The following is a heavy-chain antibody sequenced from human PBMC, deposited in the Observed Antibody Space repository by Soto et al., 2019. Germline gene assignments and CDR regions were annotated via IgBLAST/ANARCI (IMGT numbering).Heavy chain of an antibody. D-gene: IGHD1-1*01. Sequence: QVQLVQSGAEVKKPGSSVKVSCKASGGTFSSYAISWVRQAPEHGLEWSGGIIPIFGTANYAQKVQGRVTITADEATGTAYMELSSLRSADTAVYYCAGGQERDAFDIWGQGTMVTVSS. J-gene: IGHJ3*02. CDR2: IIPIFGTA. CDR3: AGGQERDAFDI. CDR1: GGTFSSYA. V-gene: IGHV1-69*01.